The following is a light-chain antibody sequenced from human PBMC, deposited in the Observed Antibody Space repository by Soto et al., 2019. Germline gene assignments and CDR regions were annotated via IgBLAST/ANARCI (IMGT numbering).Light chain of an antibody. Sequence: TQSPDTLSLSPGERATLSCRASQIFSSNYLAWYQQKPGKAPKALIYDASRLESGVPSRFSGSGSGTEFTLTISSLQPDDFATYYCQKYGSYPWAFGQGTRVEV. CDR3: QKYGSYPWA. J-gene: IGKJ1*01. CDR2: DAS. V-gene: IGKV1-5*01. CDR1: QIFSSNY.